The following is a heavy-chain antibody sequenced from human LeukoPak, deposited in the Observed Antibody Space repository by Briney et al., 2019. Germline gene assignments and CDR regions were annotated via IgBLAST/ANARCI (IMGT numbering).Heavy chain of an antibody. J-gene: IGHJ4*02. CDR1: GFTFNNYA. Sequence: GGSLRLSCAASGFTFNNYAMNWVRQAPGKGLEWVSGISGFGGSTYYAPSVKGRLTISRDNFGNMLYLHLDSLRVEDTAIYYCARRSGSSWSSFDYWGQGTLVTVSS. CDR3: ARRSGSSWSSFDY. CDR2: ISGFGGST. V-gene: IGHV3-23*01. D-gene: IGHD6-13*01.